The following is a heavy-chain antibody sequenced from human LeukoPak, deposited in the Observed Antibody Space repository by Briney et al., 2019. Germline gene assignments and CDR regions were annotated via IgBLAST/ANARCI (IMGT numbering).Heavy chain of an antibody. Sequence: PGGSLRLSCAASGFTFSNNWMTWVRQAPGKGLEWVASVKKDASEKYYVDSVKGRFTISRDNAKNSLYLQMNSLRAEDTAVYYCATGGDWNWYFDLWGRGTLVTVSS. CDR2: VKKDASEK. CDR3: ATGGDWNWYFDL. J-gene: IGHJ2*01. CDR1: GFTFSNNW. V-gene: IGHV3-7*01. D-gene: IGHD3/OR15-3a*01.